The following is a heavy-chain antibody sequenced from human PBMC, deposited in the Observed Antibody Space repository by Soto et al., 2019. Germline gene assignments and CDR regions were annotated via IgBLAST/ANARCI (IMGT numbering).Heavy chain of an antibody. CDR1: GFTFSSYS. CDR3: ARDSLPGTTGSFEQ. D-gene: IGHD1-7*01. V-gene: IGHV3-21*01. J-gene: IGHJ4*02. CDR2: ISGSGGYI. Sequence: EVQLVESGGAVVNPGGSLRLSCAASGFTFSSYSMSWVRQAPGKGLEWVSSISGSGGYIYQADSVRGRFTISRDNAKNSLFLQVTSLRVEDTALYLCARDSLPGTTGSFEQWGQGTLVTVAS.